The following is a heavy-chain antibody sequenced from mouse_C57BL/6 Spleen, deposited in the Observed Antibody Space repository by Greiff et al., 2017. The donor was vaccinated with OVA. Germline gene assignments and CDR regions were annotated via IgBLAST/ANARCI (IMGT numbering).Heavy chain of an antibody. CDR3: ERNGYSSGYYFDY. J-gene: IGHJ2*01. Sequence: VQLQQSGAELMKPGASVKLSCKATGYTFTGYWIEWVKQRPGHGLKWIGEILPGSGSTNYNEKFKGKATFTADTASNTAYMQLSSLTTEDSAIDYYERNGYSSGYYFDYWGQGTTLTVSS. V-gene: IGHV1-9*01. CDR2: ILPGSGST. D-gene: IGHD3-2*02. CDR1: GYTFTGYW.